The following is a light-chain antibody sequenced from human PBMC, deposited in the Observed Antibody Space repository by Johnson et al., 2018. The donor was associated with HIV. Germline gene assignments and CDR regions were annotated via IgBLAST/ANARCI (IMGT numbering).Light chain of an antibody. J-gene: IGLJ1*01. CDR2: DND. V-gene: IGLV1-51*01. Sequence: QPVLTQPPSVSAAPGQTVTISCSGSYSNIGSNYVSWYQQLPGTAPKLLIYDNDKRHSGISDRFSASTSGTSATLGLTGLQTGDEADYYCGNWDSYLTAGFFGSGTKVTVL. CDR3: GNWDSYLTAGF. CDR1: YSNIGSNY.